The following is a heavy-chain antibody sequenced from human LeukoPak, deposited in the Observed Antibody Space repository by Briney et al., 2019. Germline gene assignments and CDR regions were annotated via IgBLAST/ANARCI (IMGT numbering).Heavy chain of an antibody. CDR3: ATGGYERVDY. J-gene: IGHJ4*02. Sequence: GGSLRLSCAASGFTFSGYEMNWVRQAPGKGLEWVANIKQDGSEKYYVDSVKGRFTISRDNAKNSLYLQMNSLRAEDTAVYYCATGGYERVDYWGQGTLVTVSS. V-gene: IGHV3-7*01. CDR1: GFTFSGYE. D-gene: IGHD5-12*01. CDR2: IKQDGSEK.